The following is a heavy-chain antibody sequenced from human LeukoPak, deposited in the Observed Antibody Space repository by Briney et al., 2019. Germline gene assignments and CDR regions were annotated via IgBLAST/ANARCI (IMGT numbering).Heavy chain of an antibody. CDR2: VWHDGSNR. D-gene: IGHD3-10*01. V-gene: IGHV3-33*01. CDR1: GFTFSSYA. J-gene: IGHJ4*02. Sequence: PGTSLRLSCTAPGFTFSSYAIHWSRQAPGKGLEWVALVWHDGSNRYYSEAVKGRFTISRDNSKNTVYLQINSLRAEDTTVYYCARELFGSGSCPDYWGQGTLVTVSS. CDR3: ARELFGSGSCPDY.